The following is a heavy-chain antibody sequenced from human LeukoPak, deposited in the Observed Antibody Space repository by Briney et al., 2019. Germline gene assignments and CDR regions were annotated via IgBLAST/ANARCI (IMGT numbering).Heavy chain of an antibody. V-gene: IGHV3-7*01. J-gene: IGHJ4*02. CDR1: GFTFSRYW. CDR2: IKEDGSEK. CDR3: ARDRRYFVVVPAANDY. D-gene: IGHD2-2*01. Sequence: PGGSLRLSCAASGFTFSRYWMSWLRQAPGKGLEWVANIKEDGSEKHYVDSVKGRFTISRDNAKNSLYLQMNSLRAEDTAVYYCARDRRYFVVVPAANDYWGQGTLVTVSS.